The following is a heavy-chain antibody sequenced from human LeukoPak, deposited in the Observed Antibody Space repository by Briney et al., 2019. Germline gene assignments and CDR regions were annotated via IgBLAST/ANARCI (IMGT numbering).Heavy chain of an antibody. CDR3: ARVIIVGATGI. J-gene: IGHJ3*02. CDR1: GFTVSSNY. CDR2: ISSGGSTV. D-gene: IGHD1-26*01. V-gene: IGHV3-11*04. Sequence: PGGSLRLSCAASGFTVSSNYMSWVRQAPGKGLEWVSYISSGGSTVHYADSVKGRFTISRDNAKNSLYLQMNSLRAEDTAVYYCARVIIVGATGIWGQGTMVTVSS.